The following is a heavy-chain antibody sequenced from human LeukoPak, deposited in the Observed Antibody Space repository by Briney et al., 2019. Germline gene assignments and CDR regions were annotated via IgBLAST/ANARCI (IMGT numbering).Heavy chain of an antibody. Sequence: GGSLRLSCAASGFTVSSNYMSWVRQAPGKGLEWVSYISSSSSTIYYADSVKGRFTISRDNAKNSLYLQMNSLRAEDTAVYYCARGLSSGSDYWGQGTLVTVSS. V-gene: IGHV3-48*04. J-gene: IGHJ4*02. CDR2: ISSSSSTI. CDR3: ARGLSSGSDY. D-gene: IGHD3-10*01. CDR1: GFTVSSNY.